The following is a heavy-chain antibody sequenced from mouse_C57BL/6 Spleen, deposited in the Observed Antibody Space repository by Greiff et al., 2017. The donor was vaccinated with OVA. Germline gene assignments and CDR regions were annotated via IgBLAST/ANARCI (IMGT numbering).Heavy chain of an antibody. D-gene: IGHD1-1*01. CDR2: ISSGGSYT. V-gene: IGHV5-6*01. CDR3: ARQSVVPPRVDYFDY. J-gene: IGHJ2*01. CDR1: GFTFSSYG. Sequence: EVQLVESGGDLVKPGGSLKLSCAASGFTFSSYGMSWVRQTPDKRLEWVTTISSGGSYTYYPDSVKGRFTITRDNAKNTLYLQMSSQKSEDTAMYYCARQSVVPPRVDYFDYWGQGTTLTVSS.